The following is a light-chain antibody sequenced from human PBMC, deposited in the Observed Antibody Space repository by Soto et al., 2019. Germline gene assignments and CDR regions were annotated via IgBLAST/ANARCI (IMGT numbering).Light chain of an antibody. Sequence: DIQMTQSPSTLSASVGDRVTITCRASQSVDRWLAWYQQRPGKAPKALIYKASNLESGVPSRFSGSGSGTEFTLTITSLQPGDSATYYCQQYTTLVTFGQGTMVEMK. V-gene: IGKV1-5*03. CDR2: KAS. CDR3: QQYTTLVT. J-gene: IGKJ1*01. CDR1: QSVDRW.